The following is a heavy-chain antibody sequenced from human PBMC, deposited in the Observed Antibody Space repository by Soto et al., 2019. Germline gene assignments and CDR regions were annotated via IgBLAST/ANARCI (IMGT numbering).Heavy chain of an antibody. CDR2: ISGSGGST. CDR3: AKDRIIAAAEVHYFDY. D-gene: IGHD6-13*01. V-gene: IGHV3-23*01. Sequence: EVQLLESGGGLVQPGGSLRLSCAASGFTFSSYAMSWVRQAPGKGLEWVSAISGSGGSTYYADSVKGRFTISRDNSKNTLYLQMNSLRAEDTAVYYCAKDRIIAAAEVHYFDYWGQGTLVTVSS. CDR1: GFTFSSYA. J-gene: IGHJ4*02.